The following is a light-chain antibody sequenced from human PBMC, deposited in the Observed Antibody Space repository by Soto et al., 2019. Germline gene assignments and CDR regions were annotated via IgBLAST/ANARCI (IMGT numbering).Light chain of an antibody. V-gene: IGKV1-5*01. Sequence: DIQMTQSPSTLSASVGDRVTITCRASQSIGSWLAWYQQEPGKATKLLIYDSSSLESGVPSRFSGSESGTEFTFTISSLQHDDFATYYCQQYNSYSTFGQGTKVEIK. CDR2: DSS. CDR3: QQYNSYST. J-gene: IGKJ1*01. CDR1: QSIGSW.